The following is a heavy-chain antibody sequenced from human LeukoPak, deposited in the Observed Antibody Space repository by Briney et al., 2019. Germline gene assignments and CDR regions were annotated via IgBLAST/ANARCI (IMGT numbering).Heavy chain of an antibody. CDR2: IYSGGST. V-gene: IGHV3-66*01. J-gene: IGHJ6*02. Sequence: PGGSLRLSCAASGFTVSSNYMSWVRQAPGKGLEWVSVIYSGGSTYYADSVKGRFTISRDNSKNTLYLQMNSLRAEDTAVYYCASGGDYDISLYGMDVWGQGTTVTVSS. CDR3: ASGGDYDISLYGMDV. D-gene: IGHD3-9*01. CDR1: GFTVSSNY.